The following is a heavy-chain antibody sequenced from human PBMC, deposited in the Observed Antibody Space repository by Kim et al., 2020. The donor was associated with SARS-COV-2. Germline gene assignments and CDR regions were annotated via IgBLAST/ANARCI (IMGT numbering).Heavy chain of an antibody. Sequence: NTNYAQKYQERVTITRDMSTSTAYMELSSLGSEDTAVYYCAAGLSAAGIFYWGQGTLVTVSS. CDR2: NT. J-gene: IGHJ4*02. D-gene: IGHD6-13*01. V-gene: IGHV1-58*01. CDR3: AAGLSAAGIFY.